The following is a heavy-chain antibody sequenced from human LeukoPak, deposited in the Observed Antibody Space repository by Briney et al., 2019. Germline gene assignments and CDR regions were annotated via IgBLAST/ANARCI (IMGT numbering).Heavy chain of an antibody. J-gene: IGHJ4*02. Sequence: PGGSLRLSCAASGLTFRKYAMSWVRQAPGKGLEWVSTVADNGDPYYADSVRGRFTISRENSKSTVSLQLNRLRAEDTAVYYCAKAVCSGAGCDRFDYWGQGTLVTVSS. D-gene: IGHD2-15*01. CDR1: GLTFRKYA. CDR2: VADNGDP. V-gene: IGHV3-23*01. CDR3: AKAVCSGAGCDRFDY.